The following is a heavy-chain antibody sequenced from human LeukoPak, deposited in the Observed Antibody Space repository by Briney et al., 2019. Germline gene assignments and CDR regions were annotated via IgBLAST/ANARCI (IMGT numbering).Heavy chain of an antibody. V-gene: IGHV1-2*06. D-gene: IGHD6-13*01. CDR2: IIPKSGDS. J-gene: IGHJ3*02. Sequence: GASVKVSCKASGYTFSGYYIHWVRQAPGQGLEWMGRIIPKSGDSKYTQKFQGRVAMTRDTSITTAYMELTRLTSDDTAVYFCARSGSGSSWYGGTMWSFDIWGQGTPVTVSS. CDR1: GYTFSGYY. CDR3: ARSGSGSSWYGGTMWSFDI.